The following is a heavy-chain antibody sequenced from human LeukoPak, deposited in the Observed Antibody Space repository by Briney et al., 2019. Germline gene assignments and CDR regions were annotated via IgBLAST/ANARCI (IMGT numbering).Heavy chain of an antibody. Sequence: GGSLRLSRAASGFTFSSYAMHWVRQAPGKGLEWVAVISYDGSNKYYADSVKGRFTISRDNSKNTLYLQMNSLRAEDTAVYYCAKGLNDFWSGLFDYWGQGTLVTVSS. D-gene: IGHD3-3*01. V-gene: IGHV3-30-3*01. CDR1: GFTFSSYA. CDR3: AKGLNDFWSGLFDY. CDR2: ISYDGSNK. J-gene: IGHJ4*02.